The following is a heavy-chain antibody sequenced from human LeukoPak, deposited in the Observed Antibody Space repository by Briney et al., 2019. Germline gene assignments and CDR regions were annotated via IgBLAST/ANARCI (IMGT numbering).Heavy chain of an antibody. J-gene: IGHJ4*02. CDR3: ARDGGITRFGEFVNYFDY. CDR1: GFTFSSYA. Sequence: GGSLRLSCAASGFTFSSYAMHWVRQAPGKGLEWVAVISYDGSNKYYADSVKGRFTISRDNSKNTLYLQMNSLRAEDTAVYYCARDGGITRFGEFVNYFDYWGQGTLVTVSS. CDR2: ISYDGSNK. D-gene: IGHD3-10*01. V-gene: IGHV3-30-3*01.